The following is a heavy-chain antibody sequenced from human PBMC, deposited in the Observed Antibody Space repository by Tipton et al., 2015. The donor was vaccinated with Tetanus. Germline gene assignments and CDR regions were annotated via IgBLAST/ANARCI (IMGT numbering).Heavy chain of an antibody. CDR2: ISAYNGNT. D-gene: IGHD6-13*01. CDR3: ARDPRNGIAAAAWLDP. CDR1: GYTFTSYG. J-gene: IGHJ5*02. V-gene: IGHV1-18*01. Sequence: QSGAEVKKLGASVKVSCKASGYTFTSYGISWVRQAPGQGLEWMGWISAYNGNTNYAQKLQGRVTMTTDTSTSTAYMELRSLRSDDTAVYYCARDPRNGIAAAAWLDPWGQGTLVTVSS.